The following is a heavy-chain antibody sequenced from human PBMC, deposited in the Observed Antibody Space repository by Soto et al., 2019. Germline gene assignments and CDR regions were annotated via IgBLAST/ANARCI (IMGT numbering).Heavy chain of an antibody. CDR3: ARIFQSTVTQNGRYYYYYYMDV. J-gene: IGHJ6*03. CDR2: IDWDDDK. V-gene: IGHV2-70*11. D-gene: IGHD4-17*01. Sequence: SGPTLVNPTQTLTLTCTFSGFSLSTSGMCVNWIRQPPGKALEWLARIDWDDDKYYSTSLKTRLTISKDTSKNQVVLTMTNMDPVDTATYYCARIFQSTVTQNGRYYYYYYMDVWGKGTTVTVSS. CDR1: GFSLSTSGMC.